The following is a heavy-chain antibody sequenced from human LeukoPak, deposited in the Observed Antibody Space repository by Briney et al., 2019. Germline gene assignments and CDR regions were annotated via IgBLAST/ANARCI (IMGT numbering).Heavy chain of an antibody. Sequence: ASVTVSCKASGYTFTSYGISWVRQAPGQGLEWMGWISAYNGNTNYAQKLQGRVTMTTDTSTSTAYMELGSLRSDDTAVYYCARDNYYGSGSSSLLDYWGQGTLVTVSS. J-gene: IGHJ4*02. D-gene: IGHD3-10*01. CDR2: ISAYNGNT. CDR1: GYTFTSYG. CDR3: ARDNYYGSGSSSLLDY. V-gene: IGHV1-18*01.